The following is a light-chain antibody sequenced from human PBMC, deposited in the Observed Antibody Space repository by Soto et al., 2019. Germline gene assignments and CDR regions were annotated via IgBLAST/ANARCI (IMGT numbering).Light chain of an antibody. CDR1: SSDVGGYNY. V-gene: IGLV2-8*01. CDR3: SSYAGSSNV. CDR2: EVN. J-gene: IGLJ1*01. Sequence: QSVLTQPPSASGSPGQSVAISRTGTSSDVGGYNYVSWYQQHSGKAPKLMIYEVNKRPSGVPDRFSGSKSGNTASLTVSGLQAEDEADYYCSSYAGSSNVFGTGTKVTVL.